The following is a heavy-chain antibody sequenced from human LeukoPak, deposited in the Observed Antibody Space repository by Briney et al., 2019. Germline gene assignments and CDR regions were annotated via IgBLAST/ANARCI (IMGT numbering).Heavy chain of an antibody. J-gene: IGHJ4*02. CDR3: VKNGWLDH. CDR2: ISTNGDST. CDR1: DSPLGAQH. D-gene: IGHD6-19*01. V-gene: IGHV3-21*06. Sequence: GGPLSLSCPAPDSPLGAQHMNWSRQAPGKGLEWVHHISTNGDSTKCADSVESRCTNSRDNAENSMYLQLNSHRLEDTAVYYFVKNGWLDHWGQGILVTVSS.